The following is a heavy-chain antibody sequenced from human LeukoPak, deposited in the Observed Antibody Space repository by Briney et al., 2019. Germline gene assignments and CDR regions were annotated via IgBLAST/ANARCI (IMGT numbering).Heavy chain of an antibody. Sequence: ASVKVSCKASGYTFTSYGISWVRQAPGQGLEWMGIINPSGGSTTYAQKFQGRVTMTRDMSTRTLYMELSSLRSEDTAFYYCARVGDYSPRGWFHPWGQATLVTVSS. CDR2: INPSGGST. D-gene: IGHD4-11*01. CDR3: ARVGDYSPRGWFHP. V-gene: IGHV1-46*01. CDR1: GYTFTSYG. J-gene: IGHJ5*02.